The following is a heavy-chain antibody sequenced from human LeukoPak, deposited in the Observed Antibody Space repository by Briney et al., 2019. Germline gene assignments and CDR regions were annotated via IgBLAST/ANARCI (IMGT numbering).Heavy chain of an antibody. CDR2: ISPYNGIT. D-gene: IGHD3-22*01. CDR3: AREKNYYDSTEGLDF. Sequence: ASVKVSCKASGYSFTNYGISWVRQAPGQGLEWMGWISPYNGITNYVQKLQGRVTMTTDTSTSTIYMELRSLRSDDTAAYYCAREKNYYDSTEGLDFWGQGTLVTVSS. J-gene: IGHJ4*02. V-gene: IGHV1-18*01. CDR1: GYSFTNYG.